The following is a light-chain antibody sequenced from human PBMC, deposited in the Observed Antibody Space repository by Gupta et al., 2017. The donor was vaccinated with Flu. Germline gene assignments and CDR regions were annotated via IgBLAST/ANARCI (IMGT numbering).Light chain of an antibody. CDR2: SND. J-gene: IGLJ3*02. V-gene: IGLV1-47*01. Sequence: SSSNIGSNDLDWYQHLPGTAPILLIYSNDQRPSGIPDRFSGSKSGTSGSLAISGLRSEDEADYFCAARDDNLDGWVFGGGTKLTGL. CDR3: AARDDNLDGWV. CDR1: SSNIGSND.